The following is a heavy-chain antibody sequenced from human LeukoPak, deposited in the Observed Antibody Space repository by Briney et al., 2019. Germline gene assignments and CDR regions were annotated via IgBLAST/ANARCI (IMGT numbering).Heavy chain of an antibody. Sequence: ASVKVSCKASGYTFTGYYMHWVRQAPGQGLEWTGWINPNSGGTNYAQKFQGRVTMTRDTSICTAYMELSRLRSDDTAVYYCARQQQLVQGGFDYWGQGTLVTVSS. CDR1: GYTFTGYY. CDR3: ARQQQLVQGGFDY. V-gene: IGHV1-2*02. CDR2: INPNSGGT. J-gene: IGHJ4*02. D-gene: IGHD6-13*01.